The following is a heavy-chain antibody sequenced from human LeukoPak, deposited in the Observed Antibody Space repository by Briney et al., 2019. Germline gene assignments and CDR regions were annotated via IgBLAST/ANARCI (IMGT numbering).Heavy chain of an antibody. D-gene: IGHD3-10*01. CDR3: ARRGGSGSYVSFDY. CDR2: MNPKSGDT. V-gene: IGHV1-8*01. J-gene: IGHJ4*02. Sequence: ASVKVSCKASGYAFTSYDINWVRQATGQALEWMGWMNPKSGDTGYAQRFQGRVTMTRNTSISTAYLELSSLRSEDTAVYYCARRGGSGSYVSFDYWGQGTLVTVSS. CDR1: GYAFTSYD.